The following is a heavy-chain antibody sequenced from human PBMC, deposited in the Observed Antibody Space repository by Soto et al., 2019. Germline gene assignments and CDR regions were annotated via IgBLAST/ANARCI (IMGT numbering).Heavy chain of an antibody. Sequence: GGSLRLSCATSGFTFSSYGLHWVRQAPGKGLEWLAVISYDGSGEYYADSVKGRFTISRDTANNTLYLQMNSLRAEDTAVYYCAKEPWYYYGSGSPRYYMDVWGKGTTVTVSS. CDR1: GFTFSSYG. CDR2: ISYDGSGE. D-gene: IGHD3-10*01. CDR3: AKEPWYYYGSGSPRYYMDV. V-gene: IGHV3-30*18. J-gene: IGHJ6*03.